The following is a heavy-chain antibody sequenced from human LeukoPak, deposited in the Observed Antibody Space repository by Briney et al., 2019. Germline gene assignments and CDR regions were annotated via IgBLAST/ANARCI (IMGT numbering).Heavy chain of an antibody. CDR1: GFTFSNYA. D-gene: IGHD5-12*01. J-gene: IGHJ4*02. V-gene: IGHV3-23*01. CDR2: ISGSGGTT. CDR3: AKDPYRASSGLVDY. Sequence: GRSLRLSCATSGFTFSNYAVSWVRQAPGKGLEWVSSISGSGGTTYYADSVKGRFTISRDNSKDTLYLQMNSLRAEDTAVYYCAKDPYRASSGLVDYWGQGTLVTVSS.